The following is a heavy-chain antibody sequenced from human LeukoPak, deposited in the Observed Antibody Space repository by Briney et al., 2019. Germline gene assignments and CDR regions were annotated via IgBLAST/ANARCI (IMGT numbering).Heavy chain of an antibody. CDR3: ARGSSSWAHDY. J-gene: IGHJ4*02. V-gene: IGHV4-59*01. CDR1: GGSISSYY. D-gene: IGHD6-13*01. CDR2: IYYGGST. Sequence: SETLSLTCTVSGGSISSYYWSWIRQPPGKGLEWIGYIYYGGSTNYNPSLKSRVTISVDTSKNQFSLKLSSVTAADTAVYYCARGSSSWAHDYWGQGTLVTVSS.